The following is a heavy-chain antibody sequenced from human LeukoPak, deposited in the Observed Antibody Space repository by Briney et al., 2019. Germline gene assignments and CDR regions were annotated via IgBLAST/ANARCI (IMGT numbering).Heavy chain of an antibody. Sequence: SETLSLTCTVSGGSIRSSSYYCGWIRQPPGKGLEWIGTIYYSGSTYYNPSLKSRVAISVDTSKNQFSLKLSSVTAADTAVYYCARDGYGYNFYRGQGTLVTVSS. V-gene: IGHV4-39*07. CDR2: IYYSGST. D-gene: IGHD5-24*01. CDR3: ARDGYGYNFY. J-gene: IGHJ4*02. CDR1: GGSIRSSSYY.